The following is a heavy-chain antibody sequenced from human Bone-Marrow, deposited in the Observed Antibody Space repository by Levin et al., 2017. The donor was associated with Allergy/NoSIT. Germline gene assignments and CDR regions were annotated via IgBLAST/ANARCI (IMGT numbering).Heavy chain of an antibody. Sequence: SETLSLTCIVSGDSISSSSYYWGWIRQPPGTGLEWIGNIYYTGNTYYYPSLKSRVTISTDTSKNQFSLHLSSVTAADTAVYYCATHTATGTGRGPLTYWGQGTLVTVSS. D-gene: IGHD1-1*01. V-gene: IGHV4-39*01. CDR3: ATHTATGTGRGPLTY. CDR1: GDSISSSSYY. J-gene: IGHJ4*02. CDR2: IYYTGNT.